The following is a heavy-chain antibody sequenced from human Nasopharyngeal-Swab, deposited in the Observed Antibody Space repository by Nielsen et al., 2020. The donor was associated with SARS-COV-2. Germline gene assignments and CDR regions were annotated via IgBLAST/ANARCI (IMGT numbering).Heavy chain of an antibody. CDR2: SYYSGST. J-gene: IGHJ5*02. V-gene: IGHV4-39*01. D-gene: IGHD1-1*01. Sequence: RQAPGKGLEWIGSSYYSGSTYYNPSLKCRVTISVDTSKNQFSLKLSSVTAADTAVYYCERPNGEVGPTWFDPWGQGTLVTVSS. CDR3: ERPNGEVGPTWFDP.